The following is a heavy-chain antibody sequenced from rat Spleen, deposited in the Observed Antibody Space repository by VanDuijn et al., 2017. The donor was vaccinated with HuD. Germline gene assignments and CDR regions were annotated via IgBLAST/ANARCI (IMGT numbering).Heavy chain of an antibody. CDR3: ATSPYYWYFDF. V-gene: IGHV5-19*01. J-gene: IGHJ1*01. CDR1: GFTFSNYG. CDR2: ISPSGGST. Sequence: EVQLVESGGGLVQPGRSLKLSCAASGFTFSNYGMHWIRQAPTKGLEWVASISPSGGSTYYRDSVKGRFIISRDIAKSTLYLQTDSLRSEDTATYYCATSPYYWYFDFWGPGTMVTVSS. D-gene: IGHD3-8*01.